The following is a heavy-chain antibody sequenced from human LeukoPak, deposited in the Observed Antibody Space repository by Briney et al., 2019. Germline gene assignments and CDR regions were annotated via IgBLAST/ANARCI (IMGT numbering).Heavy chain of an antibody. J-gene: IGHJ4*02. CDR3: ARDRPYYYGSGSYPYYFDY. D-gene: IGHD3-10*01. CDR2: ISAYNGNT. Sequence: ASVKVSCKASGYTFTSYGISWVRQAPGQGLEWMGWISAYNGNTNYAQKLQGRVTMTTDTSTSTAYMELRSLRSDDTSVYYCARDRPYYYGSGSYPYYFDYWGQGNLVTVSS. CDR1: GYTFTSYG. V-gene: IGHV1-18*01.